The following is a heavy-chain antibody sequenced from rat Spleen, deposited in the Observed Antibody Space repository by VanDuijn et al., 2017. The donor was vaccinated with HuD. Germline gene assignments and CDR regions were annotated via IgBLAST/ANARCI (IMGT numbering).Heavy chain of an antibody. J-gene: IGHJ3*01. CDR1: GFTFSDYA. CDR3: ATAGTRVSRFAY. V-gene: IGHV5-19*01. CDR2: ISPSGGGT. D-gene: IGHD1-4*01. Sequence: EVQLVESGGGLVQPGRSLKLSCAASGFTFSDYAMNWIRQAPTKGLEWVESISPSGGGTHYRNSLKGRFTIPRDKAENILYLQKDILRSEDTAPYYGATAGTRVSRFAYWGQGTLVTVSS.